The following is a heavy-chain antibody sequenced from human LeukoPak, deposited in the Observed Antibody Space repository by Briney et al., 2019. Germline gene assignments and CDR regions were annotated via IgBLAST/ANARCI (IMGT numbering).Heavy chain of an antibody. CDR3: ARDRYCTNGVCYFIQRY. Sequence: KSGGSLRLSCAASGFTFSSYSMNWVRQAPGKGLEWVSSISSSSSYIYYADSVKGRFTISRDNAKNSLYLQMNSLRAEDTAVYYCARDRYCTNGVCYFIQRYWGQGTLVTVSS. CDR1: GFTFSSYS. D-gene: IGHD2-8*01. V-gene: IGHV3-21*01. J-gene: IGHJ4*02. CDR2: ISSSSSYI.